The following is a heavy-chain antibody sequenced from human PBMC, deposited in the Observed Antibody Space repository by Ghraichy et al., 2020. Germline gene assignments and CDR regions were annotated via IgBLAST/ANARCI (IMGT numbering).Heavy chain of an antibody. J-gene: IGHJ4*02. V-gene: IGHV3-23*01. Sequence: GESLNISCAASGFTFDIYVMTWVRQAPGRGLEWVSAISGSGGTTYYTDSVKGRFTISRDNSKNTLYLQMNGLRAEDTAVYFCAKDFTRVDGDYHFFYYWGQGTLVTVSS. D-gene: IGHD4-17*01. CDR1: GFTFDIYV. CDR2: ISGSGGTT. CDR3: AKDFTRVDGDYHFFYY.